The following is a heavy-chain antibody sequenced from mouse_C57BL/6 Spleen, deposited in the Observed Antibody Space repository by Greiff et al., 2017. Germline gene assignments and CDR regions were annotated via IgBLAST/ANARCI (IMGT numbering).Heavy chain of an antibody. CDR3: ARRNGKEYYAMDY. CDR2: INPYNGGT. CDR1: GYTFTDYY. Sequence: EVQLQQSGPVLVKPGASVKMSCKASGYTFTDYYMNWVKQSHGKSLEWIGVINPYNGGTSYNQKFKGKATLTVDKSSSTAYMELNSLTSEDSAVYYCARRNGKEYYAMDYWGQGTSVTVSS. V-gene: IGHV1-19*01. J-gene: IGHJ4*01. D-gene: IGHD2-1*01.